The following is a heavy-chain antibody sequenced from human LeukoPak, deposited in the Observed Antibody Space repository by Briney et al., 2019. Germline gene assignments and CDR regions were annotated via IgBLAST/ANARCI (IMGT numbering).Heavy chain of an antibody. CDR2: IYHSGSN. J-gene: IGHJ4*02. CDR3: ARLGGYSSSSLDY. V-gene: IGHV4-38-2*01. CDR1: GYSIGSGYY. D-gene: IGHD6-6*01. Sequence: SETLSLTCGVSGYSIGSGYYWGWIRQPPGKGLEWIGAIYHSGSNYYNPSLKSRVTISVDTPKNQFSLKLTSVTAADTAVYYCARLGGYSSSSLDYWGQGTLVTVSS.